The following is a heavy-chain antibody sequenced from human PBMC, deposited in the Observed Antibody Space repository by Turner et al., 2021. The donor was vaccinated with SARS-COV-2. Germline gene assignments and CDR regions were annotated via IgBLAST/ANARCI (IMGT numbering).Heavy chain of an antibody. D-gene: IGHD6-13*01. CDR2: ISHRGTT. J-gene: IGHJ5*02. CDR3: ARLSAAALDP. V-gene: IGHV4-59*08. CDR1: GFSITTYY. Sequence: QVQLQESGPGLVKPSETLSLTCSVSGFSITTYYWSWIRQPPGKGLEYIGYISHRGTTHYDPSLRGRVTISIDMSKNQFSLQLNSVTDADTAVYYCARLSAAALDPWGQGTLVTVFS.